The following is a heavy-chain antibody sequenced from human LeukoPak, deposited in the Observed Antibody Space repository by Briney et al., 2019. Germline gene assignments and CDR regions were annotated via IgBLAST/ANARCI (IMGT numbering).Heavy chain of an antibody. V-gene: IGHV4-34*01. CDR3: ARGLGYCSGGSCYEGGGFDY. Sequence: PSETLSLTCAVYGGSFSGYYWSWIRQPPGKGLEWIGEINHSGSTNYSPSLKSRVTISVDTSKNQFSLKLSFVTAADTAVYYCARGLGYCSGGSCYEGGGFDYWGQGTLVTVSS. J-gene: IGHJ4*02. CDR2: INHSGST. CDR1: GGSFSGYY. D-gene: IGHD2-15*01.